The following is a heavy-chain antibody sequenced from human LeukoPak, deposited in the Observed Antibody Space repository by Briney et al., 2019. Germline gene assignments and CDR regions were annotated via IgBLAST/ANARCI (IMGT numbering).Heavy chain of an antibody. Sequence: GGSLRLSCAASGFTFSSYAMNWVRQAPGKGLEWVSSISRSGSDIYYADSVKGRFSISRDNAKNSLSLQMDSLRAEDTAVYYCARGDGRIVVVVADAFDIWGQGTMVTVSS. D-gene: IGHD2-15*01. J-gene: IGHJ3*02. CDR3: ARGDGRIVVVVADAFDI. CDR2: ISRSGSDI. V-gene: IGHV3-21*01. CDR1: GFTFSSYA.